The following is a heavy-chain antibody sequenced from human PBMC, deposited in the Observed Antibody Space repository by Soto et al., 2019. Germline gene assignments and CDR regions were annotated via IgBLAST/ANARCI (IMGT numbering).Heavy chain of an antibody. Sequence: GGSLRLSCAASGFTFSSYAMSWVRQAPGKGLEWVSTISGSGGSTYYADSVKGRFTFSRDNSKNTLYLQVNSLRAEDTAVYYCEKERVVPDATGCMDVWGQGTTVTVSS. D-gene: IGHD2-2*01. J-gene: IGHJ6*02. V-gene: IGHV3-23*01. CDR1: GFTFSSYA. CDR2: ISGSGGST. CDR3: EKERVVPDATGCMDV.